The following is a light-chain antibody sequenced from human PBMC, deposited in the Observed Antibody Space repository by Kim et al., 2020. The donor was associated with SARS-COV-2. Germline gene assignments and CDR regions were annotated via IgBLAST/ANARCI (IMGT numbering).Light chain of an antibody. V-gene: IGLV3-1*01. Sequence: PDQPASITCSGYEWGDKCVSWDQQKPGQSPVVVIYKENQRPSGIPERFSGSNSGNTATLTISGTQAMDEADYYCQAWDSSTHNYVFGAGTKVTVL. J-gene: IGLJ1*01. CDR2: KEN. CDR1: EWGDKC. CDR3: QAWDSSTHNYV.